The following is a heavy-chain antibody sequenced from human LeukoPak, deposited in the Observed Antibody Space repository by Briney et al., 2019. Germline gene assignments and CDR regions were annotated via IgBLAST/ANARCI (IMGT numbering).Heavy chain of an antibody. V-gene: IGHV4-59*01. D-gene: IGHD6-13*01. CDR2: IYYSGST. CDR3: ARTYGSSGLGYFDL. CDR1: VGSISSYY. Sequence: SETLSLTCTVSVGSISSYYGSWIRQPPGKGLECIGYIYYSGSTNYTPSLKSRLTISVDASKNQFSLKLSSVTAADTAVYYCARTYGSSGLGYFDLWGRGTLVTVSS. J-gene: IGHJ2*01.